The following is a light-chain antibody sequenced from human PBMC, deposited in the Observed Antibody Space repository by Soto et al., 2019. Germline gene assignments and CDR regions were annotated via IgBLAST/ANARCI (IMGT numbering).Light chain of an antibody. J-gene: IGLJ3*02. V-gene: IGLV3-21*04. Sequence: SYELTQPPSVSVAPGKTAMITCAGNNIGSKSVHWYRQKPGQAPVLFIYYDTDRPSGIPERFSGSNSGNTATLTISRVEAEDEADYFCQVWDSSSDQWVFGGGTKLTVL. CDR3: QVWDSSSDQWV. CDR2: YDT. CDR1: NIGSKS.